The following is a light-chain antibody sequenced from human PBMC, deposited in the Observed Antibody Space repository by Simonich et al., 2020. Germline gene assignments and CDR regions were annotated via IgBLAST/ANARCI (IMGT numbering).Light chain of an antibody. V-gene: IGKV1-6*01. Sequence: AIQMTQSPSSLSASVGDRVTITCRASQGIRNDLGWYQQKPGKAPKLLIYAASTLQSVVPSRFSGSGSGTDFTLTISSLQAEDVAVYYCQQYYSTPYTFGQGTKLEIK. CDR1: QGIRND. CDR3: QQYYSTPYT. CDR2: AAS. J-gene: IGKJ2*01.